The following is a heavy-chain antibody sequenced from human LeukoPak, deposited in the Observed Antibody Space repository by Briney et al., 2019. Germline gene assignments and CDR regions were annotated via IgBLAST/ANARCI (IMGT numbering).Heavy chain of an antibody. CDR1: GFTFSSYS. CDR3: ARLDWSNAFDI. V-gene: IGHV3-21*01. J-gene: IGHJ3*02. Sequence: SGGSLRLSCAASGFTFSSYSMNWVRQAPGKGLEWVSSISSSSSYIYYADSVKGRFTISRDNAKNSLYLQMNSLRAEDTAVYYCARLDWSNAFDIWGQGTMVTVSS. CDR2: ISSSSSYI. D-gene: IGHD3/OR15-3a*01.